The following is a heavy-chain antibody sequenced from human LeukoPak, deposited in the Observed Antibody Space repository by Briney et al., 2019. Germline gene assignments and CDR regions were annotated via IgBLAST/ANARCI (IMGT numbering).Heavy chain of an antibody. CDR1: GDSVPSNSVT. CDR2: TYYRSTWYN. J-gene: IGHJ5*02. CDR3: ARRLTQYDCFDP. D-gene: IGHD2-2*01. V-gene: IGHV6-1*01. Sequence: SQTLSLTCAISGDSVPSNSVTWNWIRQSPSRGLVWLGRTYYRSTWYNDYAVSVRGRITVNPDTSKNQFSLHLNSVTPEDTAVYYCARRLTQYDCFDPWGQGILVTVSS.